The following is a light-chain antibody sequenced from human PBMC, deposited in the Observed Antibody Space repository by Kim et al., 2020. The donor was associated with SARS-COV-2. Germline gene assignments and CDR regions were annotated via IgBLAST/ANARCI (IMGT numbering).Light chain of an antibody. J-gene: IGLJ2*01. Sequence: QSALTQPASVSGSPGQSITISCTGTSSLVGDYNYVSWYQQHPDKAPKLIFYDVSDRPSGVSTHFSGSKSGNTASLTISGLQAADEADYYCTSYTGADTVVFGGGTQLTVL. CDR2: DVS. CDR3: TSYTGADTVV. CDR1: SSLVGDYNY. V-gene: IGLV2-14*03.